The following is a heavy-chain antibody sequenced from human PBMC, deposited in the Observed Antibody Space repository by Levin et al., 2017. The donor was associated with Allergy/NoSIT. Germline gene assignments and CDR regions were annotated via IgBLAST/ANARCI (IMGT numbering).Heavy chain of an antibody. D-gene: IGHD3-3*01. Sequence: GESLKISCAASGFTFSSSGIHWVRQAPGKGLEWVALISIDGTYKFYAESVKGRFTISRDNSKSTLSLQMNSLRPEDTAVYYCANEFGTYDFRNGDRHYYYGMDVWGQGTTVTVSS. CDR3: ANEFGTYDFRNGDRHYYYGMDV. CDR1: GFTFSSSG. CDR2: ISIDGTYK. V-gene: IGHV3-30*18. J-gene: IGHJ6*02.